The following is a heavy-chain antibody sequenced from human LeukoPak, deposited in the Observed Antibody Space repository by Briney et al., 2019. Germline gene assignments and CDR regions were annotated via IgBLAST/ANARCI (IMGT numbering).Heavy chain of an antibody. V-gene: IGHV3-30*01. CDR2: ISYDGSNK. Sequence: PGRSLRLSCAASGFTFSSYAMHWVRQAPGKGLEWVAVISYDGSNKYYADSVKGRFTISRDNSKNPLYLQINSLRAEDTAVYYCARDYNPGIAVYPDYWGQGTLVTVSS. J-gene: IGHJ4*02. CDR3: ARDYNPGIAVYPDY. CDR1: GFTFSSYA. D-gene: IGHD6-19*01.